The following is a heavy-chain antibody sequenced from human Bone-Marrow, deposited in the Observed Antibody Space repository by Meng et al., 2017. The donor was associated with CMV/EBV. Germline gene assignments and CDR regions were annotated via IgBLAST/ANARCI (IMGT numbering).Heavy chain of an antibody. CDR3: ARAPEGHAAAGKKGRWFDP. Sequence: GSLRLSCTVSGGSVSSGSYYWSWIRQPPGKGLEWIGYIYYSGSTNYNPSLKSRVTISVDTSKNQFSLKLSSVTAADTAVYYCARAPEGHAAAGKKGRWFDPWGQGTLVTVSS. J-gene: IGHJ5*02. V-gene: IGHV4-61*01. CDR2: IYYSGST. D-gene: IGHD6-13*01. CDR1: GGSVSSGSYY.